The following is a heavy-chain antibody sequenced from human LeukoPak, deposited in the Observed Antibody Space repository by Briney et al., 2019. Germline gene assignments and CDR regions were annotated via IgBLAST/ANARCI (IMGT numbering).Heavy chain of an antibody. D-gene: IGHD3-22*01. J-gene: IGHJ3*01. Sequence: GGSLRLSCVASGFTFRDYSMSWIRRAPGKGLEWLSFVSSSATLIYYADSLKGRFTISRDNAKNSLSLQMNSLRAEDTAVYYCAKDLLYYYDSSGSAFDLWGQGTMVTVSS. CDR2: VSSSATLI. CDR3: AKDLLYYYDSSGSAFDL. CDR1: GFTFRDYS. V-gene: IGHV3-11*01.